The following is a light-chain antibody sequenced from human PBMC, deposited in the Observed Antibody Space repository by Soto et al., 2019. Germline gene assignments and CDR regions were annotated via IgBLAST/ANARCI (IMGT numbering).Light chain of an antibody. V-gene: IGKV3-20*01. CDR2: GAS. CDR3: QQYGSSSWT. CDR1: QSVSRSY. J-gene: IGKJ1*01. Sequence: EIVLTQSPGTLSLSPGERATLSCRASQSVSRSYLAWYQQKPGQAPRLLIYGASSRATGIPDRFSGSGSGTDFPLTISRLEPEDFAVYYGQQYGSSSWTIGQGTKVQIK.